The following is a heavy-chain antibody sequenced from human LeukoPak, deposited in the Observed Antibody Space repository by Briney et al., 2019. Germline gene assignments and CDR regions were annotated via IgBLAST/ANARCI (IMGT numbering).Heavy chain of an antibody. Sequence: SQPLSLTCAISGNSVCSNSAAWNWIRQSASRGLEWLGRTYYRSKWYYDYAVSVKSRITINPDTSKNQFSLQLNSVTPEDTAVYYCARDYLDGGFDPWGQGTLVTVSS. V-gene: IGHV6-1*01. D-gene: IGHD5-24*01. CDR1: GNSVCSNSAA. CDR3: ARDYLDGGFDP. J-gene: IGHJ5*02. CDR2: TYYRSKWYY.